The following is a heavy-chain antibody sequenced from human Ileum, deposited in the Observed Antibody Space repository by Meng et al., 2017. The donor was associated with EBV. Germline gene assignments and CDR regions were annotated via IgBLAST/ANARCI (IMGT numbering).Heavy chain of an antibody. Sequence: LVQSGREVKKPGASVKVSCKASGYPFTNYGITWVRQAPGQGLEWMGWISAYNGNTNYAQTLQGRVTMTTDTSTSTAYMELGSLRSDDTAVYYCARVEVGTTSGDYWGQGTLVTVSS. V-gene: IGHV1-18*01. CDR3: ARVEVGTTSGDY. J-gene: IGHJ4*02. CDR1: GYPFTNYG. D-gene: IGHD1-26*01. CDR2: ISAYNGNT.